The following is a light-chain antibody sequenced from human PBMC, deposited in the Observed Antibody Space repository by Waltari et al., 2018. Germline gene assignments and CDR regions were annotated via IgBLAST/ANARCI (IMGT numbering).Light chain of an antibody. CDR3: QQFESYPQT. V-gene: IGKV1-13*02. Sequence: AIQLTQSPSSLSTSVGDRITITCRASQGISSALAWYQQKPGKAPKLLIYDASSLESGVPSRFSGSGSGTDFTLTISSLQPEDCATYYCQQFESYPQTFGQGTKVEIK. CDR1: QGISSA. J-gene: IGKJ1*01. CDR2: DAS.